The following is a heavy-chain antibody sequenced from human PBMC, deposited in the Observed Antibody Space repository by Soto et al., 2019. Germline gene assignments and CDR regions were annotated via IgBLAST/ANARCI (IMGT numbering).Heavy chain of an antibody. CDR2: ISAYNGNT. V-gene: IGHV1-18*01. D-gene: IGHD6-19*01. CDR3: ARGSSIAVATDAFDI. J-gene: IGHJ3*02. CDR1: GYTFTSYG. Sequence: ASVKVSCKASGYTFTSYGISWVRQAPGQGLEWMGWISAYNGNTNYAQKLQGRVNMTTDTSTSTAYMELRSLRSDDTAVYYCARGSSIAVATDAFDIWGQGTMVTVSS.